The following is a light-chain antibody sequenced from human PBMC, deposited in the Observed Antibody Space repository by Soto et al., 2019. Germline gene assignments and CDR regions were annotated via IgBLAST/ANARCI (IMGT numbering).Light chain of an antibody. J-gene: IGLJ2*01. Sequence: QSVLTQPASVSGSPGQSITISCTGTSTDVGGYYNYVSWYQQHPGKAPRLIIYDVSNRPSGVSDRFSGSKSGSTASLTISGLRAEYEAYYYCNSYTSSSSLVLFGGGTKLTVL. CDR3: NSYTSSSSLVL. V-gene: IGLV2-14*03. CDR2: DVS. CDR1: STDVGGYYNY.